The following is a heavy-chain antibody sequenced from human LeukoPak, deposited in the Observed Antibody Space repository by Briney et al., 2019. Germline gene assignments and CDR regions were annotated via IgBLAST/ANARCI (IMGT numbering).Heavy chain of an antibody. CDR2: VNPKSGGT. Sequence: ASVKVSCKASGYTFTSYDINWVRQAPGQGLEWMGWVNPKSGGTNYAQKFQGRVTMTRDTSISTAYMELSRLRSDDTAVYYCARGRYYDSSGYYYGLDYWGQGTLVTVPS. J-gene: IGHJ4*02. D-gene: IGHD3-22*01. CDR3: ARGRYYDSSGYYYGLDY. CDR1: GYTFTSYD. V-gene: IGHV1-2*02.